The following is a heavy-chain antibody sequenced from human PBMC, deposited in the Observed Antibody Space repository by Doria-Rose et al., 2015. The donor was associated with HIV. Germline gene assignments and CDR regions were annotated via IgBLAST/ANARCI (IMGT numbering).Heavy chain of an antibody. CDR3: ARGSYGAFDI. J-gene: IGHJ3*02. CDR2: IKQDGSEK. D-gene: IGHD3-10*01. Sequence: WVRQAPGKGLEWVANIKQDGSEKSYVDSVEGRFTISRDDAKNSLYPQMNSLRAEDTAVYYCARGSYGAFDIWGQGTMITVSS. V-gene: IGHV3-7*01.